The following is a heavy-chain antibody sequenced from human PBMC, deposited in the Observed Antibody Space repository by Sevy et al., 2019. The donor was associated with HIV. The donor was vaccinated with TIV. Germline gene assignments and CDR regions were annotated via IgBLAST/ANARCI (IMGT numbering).Heavy chain of an antibody. Sequence: SETLSLTCTVSGGSISSSSYYWGWIRQPPGKGLEWIGSIYYSGSTYYNPSHKSRVTISVDTSKNQFSLKLSSVTAADTAVYYCARRGVKWELLPYYFDYWGQGTLVTVSS. V-gene: IGHV4-39*01. CDR1: GGSISSSSYY. J-gene: IGHJ4*02. CDR3: ARRGVKWELLPYYFDY. D-gene: IGHD1-26*01. CDR2: IYYSGST.